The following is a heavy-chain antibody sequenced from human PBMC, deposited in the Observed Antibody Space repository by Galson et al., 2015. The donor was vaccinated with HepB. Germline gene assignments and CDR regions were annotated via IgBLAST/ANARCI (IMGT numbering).Heavy chain of an antibody. CDR3: AADSSGYYYFDY. Sequence: SETLSLTCIVSGGSISDYYWTWIRQPPGKEPEWIGNINFSGSTAYNPSLKSRVTMSVDTPKNQFSLKLSSVTAADTAVYYCAADSSGYYYFDYWGQGTLVTVSS. J-gene: IGHJ4*02. D-gene: IGHD3-22*01. V-gene: IGHV4-59*12. CDR1: GGSISDYY. CDR2: INFSGST.